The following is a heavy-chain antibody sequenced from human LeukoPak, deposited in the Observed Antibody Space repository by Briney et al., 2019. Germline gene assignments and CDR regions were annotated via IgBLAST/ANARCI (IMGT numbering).Heavy chain of an antibody. V-gene: IGHV1-18*01. J-gene: IGHJ6*02. Sequence: ASVKVSCKASGYTFTSYAFNWVRQAPGQGLEWMGWISAYDGGTKYAQDLQGRVTMTTDTSTRTAYMELTRLISDDTAVYYCARDPLTSTWSPYYFTLDVWGQGTTVSVSS. D-gene: IGHD6-13*01. CDR1: GYTFTSYA. CDR3: ARDPLTSTWSPYYFTLDV. CDR2: ISAYDGGT.